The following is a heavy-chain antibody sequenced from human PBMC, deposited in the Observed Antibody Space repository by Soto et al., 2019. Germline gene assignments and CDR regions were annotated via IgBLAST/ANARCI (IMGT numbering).Heavy chain of an antibody. V-gene: IGHV3-23*01. CDR2: TPGSGGSS. CDR3: ARGGSTGWFYLDF. Sequence: PGGSLRLSCAASGFTFKSYAMNWVRQAPGKGLEWVASTPGSGGSSYYADSVKGRFTISRDNSKNTLYLDLNSLKAEDTAMYYCARGGSTGWFYLDFWGQGTQVTVSS. D-gene: IGHD6-19*01. J-gene: IGHJ4*02. CDR1: GFTFKSYA.